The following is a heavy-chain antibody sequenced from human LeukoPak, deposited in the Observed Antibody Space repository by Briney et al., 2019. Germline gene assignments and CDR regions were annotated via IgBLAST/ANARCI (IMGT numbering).Heavy chain of an antibody. V-gene: IGHV3-23*01. CDR1: GFTFSSYA. D-gene: IGHD3-3*01. CDR2: ISGSGGST. CDR3: ARDNDFWSGPIDY. J-gene: IGHJ4*02. Sequence: GGSLRLSCAASGFTFSSYAMSWVRQAPGKGLEWVSAISGSGGSTYYADSVKGRFTISRDNAKNSLYLQMNSLRAEDTAVYYCARDNDFWSGPIDYWGQGTLVTVSS.